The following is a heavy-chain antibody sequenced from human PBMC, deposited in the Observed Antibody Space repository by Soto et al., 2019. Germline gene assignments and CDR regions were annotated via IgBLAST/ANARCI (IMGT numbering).Heavy chain of an antibody. J-gene: IGHJ5*02. CDR2: IHYSGST. CDR3: AREYYGSGRFDP. V-gene: IGHV4-59*01. Sequence: QVQLQESGPGLVKPSETLSLSCTVSGGSISSYYWSWIRQSPGKGLEYIGYIHYSGSTNYNPSLKSRVTISVDTSKNQFSLKLSSVTAADTAVYFCAREYYGSGRFDPWGQGILVTVSS. D-gene: IGHD3-10*01. CDR1: GGSISSYY.